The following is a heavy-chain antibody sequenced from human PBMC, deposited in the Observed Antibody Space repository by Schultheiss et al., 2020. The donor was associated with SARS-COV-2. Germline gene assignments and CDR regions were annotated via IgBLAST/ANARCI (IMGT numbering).Heavy chain of an antibody. CDR2: ISYDGSNK. J-gene: IGHJ4*02. V-gene: IGHV3-30*07. D-gene: IGHD5-18*01. CDR3: AKDLGIGYSYAVCFDY. CDR1: GFTFSSYA. Sequence: GESLKISCAASGFTFSSYAMHWVRQAPGKGLEWVAVISYDGSNKYYADSVKGRFTISRDNSKNTLYLQMNSLRAEDTAVYYCAKDLGIGYSYAVCFDYWGQGTLVTVSS.